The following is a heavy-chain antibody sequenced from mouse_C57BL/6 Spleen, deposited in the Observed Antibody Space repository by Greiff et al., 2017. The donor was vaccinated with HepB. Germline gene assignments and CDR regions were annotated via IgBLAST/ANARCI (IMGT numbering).Heavy chain of an antibody. CDR3: ARDTDYLDV. Sequence: EVKLVESEGGLVQPGSSMKLSCTASGFTFSDYYMAWVRQVPEKGLEWVANINYDGSSTYYLDSLKSRFIISRDNAKNILYLQMSSLKSEDTATYYCARDTDYLDVWGTGTTVTVSS. D-gene: IGHD1-1*01. CDR1: GFTFSDYY. V-gene: IGHV5-16*01. CDR2: INYDGSST. J-gene: IGHJ1*03.